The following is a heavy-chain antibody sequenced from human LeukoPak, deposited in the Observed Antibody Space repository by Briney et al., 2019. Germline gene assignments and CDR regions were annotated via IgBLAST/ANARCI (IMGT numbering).Heavy chain of an antibody. V-gene: IGHV3-30*02. Sequence: GGSLRLSCAASGFTFSTYGMHWVRQAPGKGLEWVAFIRYDGVNSYYADSVKGRFTISRDNAKKTLYLQMDSVRAEDTAVYYCAGWGSGKIQWGQGTLVTVSS. CDR1: GFTFSTYG. CDR3: AGWGSGKIQ. CDR2: IRYDGVNS. J-gene: IGHJ4*02. D-gene: IGHD6-19*01.